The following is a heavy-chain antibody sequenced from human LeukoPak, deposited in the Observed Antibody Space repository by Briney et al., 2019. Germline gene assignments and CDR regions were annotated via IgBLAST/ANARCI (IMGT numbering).Heavy chain of an antibody. CDR2: ISSNGGST. Sequence: GGSLRLSCAASGFTFSTYAMHWVRQAPGKGLEYVSAISSNGGSTYYASSVQGRFTISRDNSKNTLYLQMGSLRAEDMAVYYCARVKAGERGYFGCWGQGTLVTVSS. CDR3: ARVKAGERGYFGC. CDR1: GFTFSTYA. D-gene: IGHD1-1*01. V-gene: IGHV3-64*01. J-gene: IGHJ4*02.